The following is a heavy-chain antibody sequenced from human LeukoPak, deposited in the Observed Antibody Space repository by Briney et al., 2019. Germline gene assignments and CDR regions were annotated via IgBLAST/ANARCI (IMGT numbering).Heavy chain of an antibody. V-gene: IGHV4-4*07. Sequence: SETLSLTCTVSGGSIGNFYWNWIRQPAGKGLEWIGRIFTTGSTNYNPSLKSRVTISVDTSKNQFSLRLSSVTAADTAVYYCARVTGYMIEDYFDYWGQGTLVTVSS. D-gene: IGHD3-22*01. CDR1: GGSIGNFY. CDR3: ARVTGYMIEDYFDY. J-gene: IGHJ4*02. CDR2: IFTTGST.